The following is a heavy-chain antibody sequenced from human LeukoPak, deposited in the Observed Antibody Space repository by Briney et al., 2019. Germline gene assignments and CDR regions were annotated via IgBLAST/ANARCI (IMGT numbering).Heavy chain of an antibody. CDR1: GGSVSSGSYY. J-gene: IGHJ5*02. CDR3: ARIGTYYYDSSGYYRRGPFDP. D-gene: IGHD3-22*01. V-gene: IGHV4-61*01. CDR2: IYYSGST. Sequence: PSETLSLTCTVSGGSVSSGSYYWSWIRQPPGKGLEWIGYIYYSGSTNYNPSLKSRVTISVDTSKNQFSLKLSSVTAADTAVYYCARIGTYYYDSSGYYRRGPFDPWGQGTLITVSS.